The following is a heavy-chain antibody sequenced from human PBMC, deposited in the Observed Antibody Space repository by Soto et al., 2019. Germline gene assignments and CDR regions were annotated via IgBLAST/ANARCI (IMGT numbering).Heavy chain of an antibody. Sequence: QVHLMQSGAEVKKPGSSVKVSCKASGGTFGSDAITWVRQAPGQGLEWVGRIIPIFGTTNYAQNLQGRVTISADKSTLTSYMELHSLTSDDTALYYCARDRTDSGCYTKWLDPWGQGTQVTVSS. CDR2: IIPIFGTT. CDR3: ARDRTDSGCYTKWLDP. V-gene: IGHV1-69*06. CDR1: GGTFGSDA. J-gene: IGHJ5*02. D-gene: IGHD1-26*01.